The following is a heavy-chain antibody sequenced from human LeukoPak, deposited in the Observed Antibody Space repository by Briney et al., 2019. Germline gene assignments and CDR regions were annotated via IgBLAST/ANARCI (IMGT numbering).Heavy chain of an antibody. CDR2: INHSGST. CDR3: ARTIAAAGTNWFDP. CDR1: GGSFSGYY. J-gene: IGHJ5*02. Sequence: SETLSLTCAVYGGSFSGYYWSWIRQPPGKGLEWIGEINHSGSTNYNPSLKSRVTISVDTSKDQFSLKLSSVTAADTAVYYCARTIAAAGTNWFDPWGQGTLVTVSS. D-gene: IGHD6-13*01. V-gene: IGHV4-34*01.